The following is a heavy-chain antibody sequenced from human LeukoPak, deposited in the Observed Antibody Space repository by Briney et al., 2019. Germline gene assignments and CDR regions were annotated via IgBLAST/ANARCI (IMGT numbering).Heavy chain of an antibody. CDR1: GFIFSSYN. CDR2: ISNTGSYR. J-gene: IGHJ4*02. V-gene: IGHV3-21*04. D-gene: IGHD3-16*01. CDR3: ARESGGGNYAGY. Sequence: GGSLRLSCAASGFIFSSYNMNWVRQAPGKGLEWVSSISNTGSYRYYGDSVKGRFTISRDNGKESLHLQMNSLRAEDTAVYYCARESGGGNYAGYWGQGTLVTVSS.